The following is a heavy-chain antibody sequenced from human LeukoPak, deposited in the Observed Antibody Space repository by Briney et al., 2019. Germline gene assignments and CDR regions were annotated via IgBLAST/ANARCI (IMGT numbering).Heavy chain of an antibody. CDR2: IKQDGSEK. V-gene: IGHV3-7*01. Sequence: GGSLRLSCAASGFTFSSYWMSWVRQAPGKGLEWVANIKQDGSEKYYVDSVKGRFTISRDNAKNSLYLQMNSLRAEDTAVYYCARGRYSYGSGALDIWGQGTMVTVSS. CDR1: GFTFSSYW. D-gene: IGHD5-18*01. J-gene: IGHJ3*02. CDR3: ARGRYSYGSGALDI.